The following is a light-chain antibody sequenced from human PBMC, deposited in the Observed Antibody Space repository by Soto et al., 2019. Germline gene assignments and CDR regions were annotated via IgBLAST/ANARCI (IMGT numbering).Light chain of an antibody. J-gene: IGLJ2*01. V-gene: IGLV2-14*03. Sequence: QSALTQPASVSGSPGQSITISCTGTSSDVGVYNYVSWYQQHPGKAPKLRIYDVSNRPSGVSNRFSGSKSGNTASLTISGLQAEDEADYYCSSYTSSTTPVVFGGGTKLTVL. CDR1: SSDVGVYNY. CDR2: DVS. CDR3: SSYTSSTTPVV.